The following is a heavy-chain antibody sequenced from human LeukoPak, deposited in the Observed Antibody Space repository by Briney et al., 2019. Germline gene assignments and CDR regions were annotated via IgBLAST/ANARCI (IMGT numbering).Heavy chain of an antibody. Sequence: GGSLRLSCAASGFTFSSHEMNWVRQAPGKGLEWVSYISSSGSTIYYADSVKGRFTISRDNAKNSLYLQMNSLRAEDTAVYYCARDPGYCSGGSCYSVGNYWGQGTLVTVSS. D-gene: IGHD2-15*01. CDR3: ARDPGYCSGGSCYSVGNY. V-gene: IGHV3-48*03. J-gene: IGHJ4*02. CDR1: GFTFSSHE. CDR2: ISSSGSTI.